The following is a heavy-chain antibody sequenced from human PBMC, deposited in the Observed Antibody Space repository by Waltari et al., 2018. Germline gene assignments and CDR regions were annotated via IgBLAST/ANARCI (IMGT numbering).Heavy chain of an antibody. V-gene: IGHV4-34*01. CDR3: VRGRKAARRVGGYYYYMDV. CDR2: INHRGST. Sequence: QVQLQQWGAGLLKPSETLSFTCADYGGSFSGYYWSWILHPPGTRLEWIGEINHRGSTNYNPSLKRRVTISGDTSKNQFSLKLSAVTAADTAVYYCVRGRKAARRVGGYYYYMDVWGKGTTVTVS. D-gene: IGHD6-6*01. CDR1: GGSFSGYY. J-gene: IGHJ6*03.